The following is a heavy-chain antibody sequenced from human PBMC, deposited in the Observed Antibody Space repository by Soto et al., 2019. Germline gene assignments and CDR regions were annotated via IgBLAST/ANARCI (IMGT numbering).Heavy chain of an antibody. J-gene: IGHJ5*02. CDR2: IIPIFGTA. V-gene: IGHV1-69*13. CDR1: GGTFSSYA. D-gene: IGHD3-10*01. CDR3: ARGFGELLPNNWFDP. Sequence: ASVKVSCKASGGTFSSYAISWVRQAPGQGLEWMGGIIPIFGTANYAQKFQGRVTITADESTSTAYMELSSLRSENTAVYYCARGFGELLPNNWFDPWGQGTLVTVSS.